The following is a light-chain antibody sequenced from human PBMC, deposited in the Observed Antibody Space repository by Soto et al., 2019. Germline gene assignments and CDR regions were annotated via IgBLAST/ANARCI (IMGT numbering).Light chain of an antibody. V-gene: IGLV1-47*01. CDR2: RNN. CDR3: AAWDDSLSGHVV. J-gene: IGLJ2*01. Sequence: QSVLTQPPSASGTPGQRVTISCSGSSSNIGSNYVYWYQQLPGTAPKLLIYRNNQRPSGVPARLSGSQSGASASLAISGLRSEDEADYYCAAWDDSLSGHVVFGGGTKLTVL. CDR1: SSNIGSNY.